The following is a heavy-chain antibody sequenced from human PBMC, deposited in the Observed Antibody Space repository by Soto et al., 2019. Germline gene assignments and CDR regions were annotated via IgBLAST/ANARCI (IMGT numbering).Heavy chain of an antibody. CDR2: IYYSGST. V-gene: IGHV4-31*03. J-gene: IGHJ6*02. Sequence: QVQLQESGPGLVKSSQTLSLTCTVSVGSISSSGNYWSWIRQHPGKGLEGIGYIYYSGSTNYNPSLKSRVTISVDTSKSQFSMKLNSVTAADTAVYYCARARMVRGIIYYYGMDVWGQGTTVTVSS. CDR1: VGSISSSGNY. CDR3: ARARMVRGIIYYYGMDV. D-gene: IGHD3-10*01.